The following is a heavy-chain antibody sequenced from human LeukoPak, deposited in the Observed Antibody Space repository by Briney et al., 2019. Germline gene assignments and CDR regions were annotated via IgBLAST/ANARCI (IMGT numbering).Heavy chain of an antibody. Sequence: GGSLRLPCAASAFTFSIYSMNWVRQAPGKGLEWVSSISSGSSYIYYTDSVKGRFTISRDNAKNSLYLQMNSLRAQDTAVYYCARDPSGRGTAFDIWGQGTMVTVSS. J-gene: IGHJ3*02. CDR3: ARDPSGRGTAFDI. V-gene: IGHV3-21*01. D-gene: IGHD3-10*01. CDR2: ISSGSSYI. CDR1: AFTFSIYS.